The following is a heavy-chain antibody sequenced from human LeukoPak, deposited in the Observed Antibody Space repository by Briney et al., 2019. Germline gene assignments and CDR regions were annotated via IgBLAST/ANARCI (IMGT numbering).Heavy chain of an antibody. V-gene: IGHV4-39*01. D-gene: IGHD3-22*01. CDR1: GGSISSSSYY. CDR2: IYYSGST. J-gene: IGHJ4*02. Sequence: PSETLSLTCTVSGGSISSSSYYWGWIRQPPGTGLEWIVSIYYSGSTYYNPSLKSRVTISVDTSKNQFSLKLSSVTAADTAVYYCARPYDSSLYYFDYWGQGTLVTVSS. CDR3: ARPYDSSLYYFDY.